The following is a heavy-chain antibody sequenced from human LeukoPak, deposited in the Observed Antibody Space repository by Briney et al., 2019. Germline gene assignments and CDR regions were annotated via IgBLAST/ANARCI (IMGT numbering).Heavy chain of an antibody. J-gene: IGHJ4*02. D-gene: IGHD6-13*01. V-gene: IGHV4-34*01. Sequence: SETLSLTCAVYGGSFSGYYWSWIRQPPGKGLEWIGEINHSGSTNYNPSLKSRVTISVDTSKNQFSLKLSSVTAADTAVYYCARARPSIAAAGGGGGDPRSGRHPQDYWGQGTLVTVSS. CDR3: ARARPSIAAAGGGGGDPRSGRHPQDY. CDR2: INHSGST. CDR1: GGSFSGYY.